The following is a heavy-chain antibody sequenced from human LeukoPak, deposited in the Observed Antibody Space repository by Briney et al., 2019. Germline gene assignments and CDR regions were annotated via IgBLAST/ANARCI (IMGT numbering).Heavy chain of an antibody. J-gene: IGHJ5*02. V-gene: IGHV3-23*01. CDR2: ISAGDGSG. CDR1: GFTFRNYA. CDR3: VNDRTPGPGEAPPGSHWFDP. D-gene: IGHD6-13*01. Sequence: PGGSLRLSCAASGFTFRNYAMSWVRQAPGKGLEWVSAISAGDGSGYYADSVKGRFTISRDNSRNTLYLQMNSLRDEDTAVYCCVNDRTPGPGEAPPGSHWFDPWGQGTLVTVSA.